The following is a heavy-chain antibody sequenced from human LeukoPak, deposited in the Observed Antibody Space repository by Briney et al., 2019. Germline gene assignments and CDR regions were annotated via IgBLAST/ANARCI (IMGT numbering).Heavy chain of an antibody. CDR1: GGSISSGNW. V-gene: IGHV4-4*02. CDR3: ARLGLPAVAGTYYYYYYYMDV. CDR2: IYHSGST. Sequence: SETLSLTCAVSGGSISSGNWWSWVRQSPGKGLEWIGEIYHSGSTKYSPSLKSRVTISVDKSKNQFSLKLSSVTAADTAVYYCARLGLPAVAGTYYYYYYYMDVWGKGTTVTISS. J-gene: IGHJ6*03. D-gene: IGHD6-19*01.